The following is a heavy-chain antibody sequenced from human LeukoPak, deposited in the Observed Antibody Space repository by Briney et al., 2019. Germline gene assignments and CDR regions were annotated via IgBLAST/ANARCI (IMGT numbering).Heavy chain of an antibody. CDR2: MNPNSGNT. CDR3: ARLHSSSWYLYYFDY. CDR1: GYTFSSYD. Sequence: GASVKVSCKASGYTFSSYDINWVRQATGQGLEWMGWMNPNSGNTGYAQKFQGRITITRNTSISTAYMELSSLRSEDTAVYYCARLHSSSWYLYYFDYWGQGTLVTVS. D-gene: IGHD6-13*01. V-gene: IGHV1-8*03. J-gene: IGHJ4*02.